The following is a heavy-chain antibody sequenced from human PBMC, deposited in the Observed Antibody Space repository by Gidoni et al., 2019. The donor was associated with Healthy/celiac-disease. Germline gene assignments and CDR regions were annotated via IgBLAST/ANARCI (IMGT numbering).Heavy chain of an antibody. Sequence: QVQLQESGPGLLKPSQTLSLTCTVSGGSINSGDYYWSWIRQPPGKGLEWIGYIYYSGSTYYNPSLKSRVTISVDTSKNQFSLKLSSVTAADTAVYYCARDLYEGIGSGSYPQRWGQGTLVTVSS. CDR3: ARDLYEGIGSGSYPQR. CDR1: GGSINSGDYY. CDR2: IYYSGST. J-gene: IGHJ4*02. D-gene: IGHD3-10*01. V-gene: IGHV4-30-4*01.